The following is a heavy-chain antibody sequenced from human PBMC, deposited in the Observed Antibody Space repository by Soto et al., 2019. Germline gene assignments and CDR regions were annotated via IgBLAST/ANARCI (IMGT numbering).Heavy chain of an antibody. V-gene: IGHV1-3*01. CDR1: GYTFTSCA. CDR3: ARGSSGSYLIDY. J-gene: IGHJ4*02. CDR2: INAGNGDT. D-gene: IGHD1-26*01. Sequence: ASVKVSCKASGYTFTSCAMHWVRQAPGQRLEWMGWINAGNGDTNYSQKFQGRVTISRDTSANTDYVGLSSLRSEDTAVYYCARGSSGSYLIDYWGQGTLVTVSS.